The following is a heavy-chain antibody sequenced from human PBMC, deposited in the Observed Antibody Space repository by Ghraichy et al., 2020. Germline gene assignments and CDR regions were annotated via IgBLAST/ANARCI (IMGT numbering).Heavy chain of an antibody. CDR2: IKQGGSEK. Sequence: GGSLRLSCAASGFTFSSYWMSWARQAPGKGLEWVANIKQGGSEKYYVDSVKGRFTISRDNAMNSLYLQMNSLRAEDTAVYYCAREGPLGGMDVWGQGTTVTVSS. CDR3: AREGPLGGMDV. CDR1: GFTFSSYW. J-gene: IGHJ6*02. V-gene: IGHV3-7*01.